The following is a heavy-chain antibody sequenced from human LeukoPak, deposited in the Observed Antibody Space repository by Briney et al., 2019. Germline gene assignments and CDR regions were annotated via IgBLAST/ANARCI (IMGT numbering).Heavy chain of an antibody. V-gene: IGHV3-30-3*01. J-gene: IGHJ4*02. Sequence: QPGGSLRLSCAASGFTFSSYWMSWVRQAPGKGLEWVAVISYDGSNKYYADSVKGRFTISRDNSKNTLYLQMNSLRAEDTAVYYCASSGYSLRLHLDYWGQGTLVTVSS. D-gene: IGHD5-18*01. CDR2: ISYDGSNK. CDR1: GFTFSSYW. CDR3: ASSGYSLRLHLDY.